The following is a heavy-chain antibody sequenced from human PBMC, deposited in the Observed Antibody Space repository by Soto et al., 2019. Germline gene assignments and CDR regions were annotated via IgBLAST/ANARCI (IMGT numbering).Heavy chain of an antibody. J-gene: IGHJ4*02. CDR2: IWYDGSNK. D-gene: IGHD5-12*01. Sequence: GGSLRLSCAASGFTFSSYGMHWVRQAPGKGLEWVAVIWYDGSNKYYADSVKGRFTISRDNSKNTLYLQMNSLRAEDTAVYYCAREYSGYDFSVVFGYWGQGTLVTVS. CDR1: GFTFSSYG. CDR3: AREYSGYDFSVVFGY. V-gene: IGHV3-33*01.